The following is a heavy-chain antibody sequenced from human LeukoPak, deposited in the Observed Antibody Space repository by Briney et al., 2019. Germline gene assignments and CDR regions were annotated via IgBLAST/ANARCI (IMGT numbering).Heavy chain of an antibody. CDR2: ISGSGGST. D-gene: IGHD6-19*01. Sequence: PGGSLRLSCAASGFTFSSYAMSWVRQAPGKGLEWVSAISGSGGSTYYADSVKGRFTISRDISKNTLYLQMNSLRAEDTAVYYCAKDPVAGTLRDYYGMDVWGQGTTVTVSS. CDR1: GFTFSSYA. J-gene: IGHJ6*02. CDR3: AKDPVAGTLRDYYGMDV. V-gene: IGHV3-23*01.